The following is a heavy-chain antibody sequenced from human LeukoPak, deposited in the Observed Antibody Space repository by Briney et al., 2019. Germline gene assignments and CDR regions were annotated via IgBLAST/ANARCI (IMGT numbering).Heavy chain of an antibody. CDR2: ISYDGSNK. CDR1: GFTFSSYG. D-gene: IGHD2-15*01. CDR3: ALDYCSGGSCYTPSN. Sequence: PGRSLRLSCAASGFTFSSYGMHWVRQAPGKGLEWVAVISYDGSNKYYADSVKGRFTISRDNSKNTLYLQMNSLRAEDTAVYYCALDYCSGGSCYTPSNWGQGTLVTVSS. V-gene: IGHV3-30*03. J-gene: IGHJ4*02.